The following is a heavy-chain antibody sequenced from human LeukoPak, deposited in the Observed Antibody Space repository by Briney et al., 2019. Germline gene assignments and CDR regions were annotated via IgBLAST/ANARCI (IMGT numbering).Heavy chain of an antibody. CDR1: GYTFTDYY. D-gene: IGHD5-18*01. CDR2: VDPEDGET. J-gene: IGHJ4*02. CDR3: ANSGYSYGRTFDY. Sequence: ASVKISFKVSGYTFTDYYMHWVQQAPGKGLEGMGLVDPEDGETIYAEKFQGRVTITADTSTDTAYMELSSLRSEDTAVYYCANSGYSYGRTFDYWGQGTLVTVSS. V-gene: IGHV1-69-2*01.